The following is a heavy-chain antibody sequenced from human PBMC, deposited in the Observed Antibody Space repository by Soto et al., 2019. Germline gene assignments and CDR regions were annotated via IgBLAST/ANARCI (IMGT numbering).Heavy chain of an antibody. CDR1: GGSISSGGYY. V-gene: IGHV4-31*03. D-gene: IGHD2-15*01. Sequence: SETLSLTCTVSGGSISSGGYYWSWIRQHPGKGLEWIGYIYYSGSTYYNPSLKSRVTISVDTSKNQFSLKLSSVTAADTAVYYCARENRYCSGGSCYAAYYYYGMDVWGQGTTVTVSS. J-gene: IGHJ6*02. CDR3: ARENRYCSGGSCYAAYYYYGMDV. CDR2: IYYSGST.